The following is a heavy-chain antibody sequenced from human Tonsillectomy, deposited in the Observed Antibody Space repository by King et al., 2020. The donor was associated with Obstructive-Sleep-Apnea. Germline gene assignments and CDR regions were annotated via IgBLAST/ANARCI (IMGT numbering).Heavy chain of an antibody. CDR2: IYWDDDK. V-gene: IGHV2-5*02. CDR1: GFSLSTPGVG. D-gene: IGHD6-13*01. J-gene: IGHJ4*02. Sequence: TLKESGPTLVKPTQTLTLTCTFSGFSLSTPGVGVAWIRQPPGKALEWLAVIYWDDDKRYSPSLKSRLTITKATSENQVVLTKTNMDPVDTATNYWAQRREGQQSSFHYWGQGTLVTVSS. CDR3: AQRREGQQSSFHY.